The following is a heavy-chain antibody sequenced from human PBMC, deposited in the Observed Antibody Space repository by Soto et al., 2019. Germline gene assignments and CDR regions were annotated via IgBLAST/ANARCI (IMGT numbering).Heavy chain of an antibody. Sequence: QVQLQESGPGLVKPSQTLSLTCTVSGGSISSGDYYWSWIRQPPGKGLEWIGYIYYSGSTYYNPSLKSRVTISVDTSKNQFTLKLSSVTAADTAVYYCARDRVVAATVPYGMDVWGQGTTVTVSS. CDR1: GGSISSGDYY. V-gene: IGHV4-30-4*01. D-gene: IGHD2-15*01. J-gene: IGHJ6*02. CDR3: ARDRVVAATVPYGMDV. CDR2: IYYSGST.